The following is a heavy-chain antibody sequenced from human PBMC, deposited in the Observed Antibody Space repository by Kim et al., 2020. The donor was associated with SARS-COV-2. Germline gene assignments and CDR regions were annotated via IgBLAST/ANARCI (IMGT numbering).Heavy chain of an antibody. CDR2: ISGSGGST. CDR3: AKAPPTYYYGSGSYIFDY. D-gene: IGHD3-10*01. J-gene: IGHJ4*02. V-gene: IGHV3-23*01. CDR1: GFTFSSYA. Sequence: GGSLRLSCAASGFTFSSYAMSWVRQAPGKGLEWVSAISGSGGSTYYADSVKGRFTISRDNPKNTLYLQMNSLRAEDTAVYYCAKAPPTYYYGSGSYIFDYWGQGTLVTVSS.